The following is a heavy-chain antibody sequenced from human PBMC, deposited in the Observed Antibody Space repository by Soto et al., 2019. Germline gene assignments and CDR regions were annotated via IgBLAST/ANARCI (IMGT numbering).Heavy chain of an antibody. CDR1: GFTFSSYG. V-gene: IGHV3-30*18. CDR2: ISYDGSNK. Sequence: GGSLRLSCAASGFTFSSYGMHWVRQAPGKGLEWVAVISYDGSNKYYADSVKGRFTISRDNSKNTLYLQMNSLRAEDTAVYYCAKEVDGSGMHGMDVWGQGTTVTVSS. CDR3: AKEVDGSGMHGMDV. J-gene: IGHJ6*02. D-gene: IGHD3-10*01.